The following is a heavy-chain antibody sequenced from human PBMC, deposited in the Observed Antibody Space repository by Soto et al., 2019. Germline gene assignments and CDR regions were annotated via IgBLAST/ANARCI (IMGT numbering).Heavy chain of an antibody. CDR2: ISYDGSNK. V-gene: IGHV3-30*18. D-gene: IGHD2-15*01. Sequence: GGSLRLSCAASGFTFSSYGMHWVRQAPGKGLEWVAVISYDGSNKYYADSVKGRFTISRDNSKNTLYLQMNSLRAEDTAVYYCAKGWTDYYYGMDVWGQGTTVTVSS. CDR3: AKGWTDYYYGMDV. CDR1: GFTFSSYG. J-gene: IGHJ6*02.